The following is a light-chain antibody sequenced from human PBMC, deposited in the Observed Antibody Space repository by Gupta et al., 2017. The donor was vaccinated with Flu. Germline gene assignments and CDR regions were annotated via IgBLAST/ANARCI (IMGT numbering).Light chain of an antibody. CDR1: SSDVGAYIY. V-gene: IGLV2-11*01. CDR2: DVR. J-gene: IGLJ2*01. Sequence: QSALTQPRPVSGSPGQSVTIPCTGTSSDVGAYIYVSWYQQYPGTAPKVLIYDVRKRPSGVPDRFSGSKSGSTASLTISGLQVDDEADYFCCAYAGNYRVVFGGGTKLTVL. CDR3: CAYAGNYRVV.